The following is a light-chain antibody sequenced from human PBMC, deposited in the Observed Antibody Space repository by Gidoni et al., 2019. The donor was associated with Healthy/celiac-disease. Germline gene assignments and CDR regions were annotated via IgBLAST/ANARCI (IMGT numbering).Light chain of an antibody. V-gene: IGKV3-20*01. CDR2: GAS. CDR1: QSVSSSY. J-gene: IGKJ2*01. CDR3: QQYGSSPGT. Sequence: EIELTQSPGTLSFSPGERANLSCRASQSVSSSYLAWYQQKPGQAPRLLIYGASSRATGIPDRFSGSGSGTDFTLTISRLEPEDFAVYYCQQYGSSPGTFGQGTKLEIK.